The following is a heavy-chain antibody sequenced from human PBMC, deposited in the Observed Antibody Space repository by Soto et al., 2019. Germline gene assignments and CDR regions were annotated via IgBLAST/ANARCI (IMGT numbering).Heavy chain of an antibody. D-gene: IGHD6-19*01. CDR1: GFTFSSSA. CDR3: AKDGQWLDVHFDY. Sequence: GGSLRLSCTASGFTFSSSAMSWVRQAPGKGLEWVSISSASGGSTYHADSVKGRFSISRDNSKNTLYLQMTRLRTEDTAVYYYAKDGQWLDVHFDYWGQGALVTVSS. J-gene: IGHJ4*02. CDR2: SSASGGST. V-gene: IGHV3-23*01.